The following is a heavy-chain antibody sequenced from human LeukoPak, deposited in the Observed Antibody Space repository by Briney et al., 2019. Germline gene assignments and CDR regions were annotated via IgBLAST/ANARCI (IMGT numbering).Heavy chain of an antibody. D-gene: IGHD6-19*01. CDR1: GYTLTELS. CDR2: FDPEDGET. V-gene: IGHV1-24*01. Sequence: GASVKVSCKVSGYTLTELSMHWVRQAPGKGLEWMGGFDPEDGETIYAQKFQGRVTMTEDTSTDTAYMELSSLRSEDTAVYYCATPSIAVAGTKHFDYWGQGTLVTVSS. J-gene: IGHJ4*02. CDR3: ATPSIAVAGTKHFDY.